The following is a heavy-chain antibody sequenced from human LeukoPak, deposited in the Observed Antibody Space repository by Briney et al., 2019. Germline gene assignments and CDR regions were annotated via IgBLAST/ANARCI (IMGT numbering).Heavy chain of an antibody. V-gene: IGHV1-2*02. Sequence: ASVKVSCKASGYTFTGYYMHWVRQAPGQGLEWMGWINPNSGGTNYAQKFQGRVTMTRDTSISTAYMELSRLRSDDTAVYYCARVSGYSYAFDIWGQGTMVTVSS. CDR1: GYTFTGYY. J-gene: IGHJ3*02. CDR2: INPNSGGT. D-gene: IGHD5-18*01. CDR3: ARVSGYSYAFDI.